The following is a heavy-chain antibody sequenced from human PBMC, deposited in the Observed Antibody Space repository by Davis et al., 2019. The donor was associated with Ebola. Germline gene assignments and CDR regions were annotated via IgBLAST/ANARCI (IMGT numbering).Heavy chain of an antibody. V-gene: IGHV3-23*01. CDR1: GFTFDDYA. CDR3: AKDLFWWSASDV. J-gene: IGHJ6*02. CDR2: IGSDGGT. D-gene: IGHD2-8*02. Sequence: GESLKISCAASGFTFDDYAMHWVRQVPGKGLEWVSGIGSDGGTHYAGSVRGRFTISRDDSKNTLFLQMNSLRGEDTAIYYCAKDLFWWSASDVWGQGTTVAVS.